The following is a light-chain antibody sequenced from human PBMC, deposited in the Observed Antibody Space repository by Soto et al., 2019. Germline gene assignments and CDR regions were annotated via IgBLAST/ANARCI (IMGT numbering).Light chain of an antibody. J-gene: IGKJ5*01. V-gene: IGKV1-33*01. CDR3: QQYDILPIT. CDR2: DAS. Sequence: DSRMTPSPSSLFASVGDRVTITCQATQDINIYLNWYQQKPGKAPNLLIYDASNLEIGVPSRFSGSGSGTHFTFTISSLQTEDIGTYYCQQYDILPITFGRGTRLEIK. CDR1: QDINIY.